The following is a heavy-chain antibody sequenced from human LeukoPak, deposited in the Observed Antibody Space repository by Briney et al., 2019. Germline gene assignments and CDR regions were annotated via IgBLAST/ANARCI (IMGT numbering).Heavy chain of an antibody. CDR2: ISAYNGNT. CDR1: GYTFNSYG. CDR3: ARDLLVSGPEQLLFFSY. D-gene: IGHD2-2*01. J-gene: IGHJ4*02. V-gene: IGHV1-18*04. Sequence: GASVKVSCKASGYTFNSYGISWVRQAPGQGLEWMGWISAYNGNTNYAQKLQGRVTMTTDTSTSTAYMELRSLRSDDTAVYYCARDLLVSGPEQLLFFSYWGQGTLVTVSS.